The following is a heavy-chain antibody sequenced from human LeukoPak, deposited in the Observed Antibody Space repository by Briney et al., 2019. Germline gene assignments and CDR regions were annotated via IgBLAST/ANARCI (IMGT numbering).Heavy chain of an antibody. CDR2: IIPIFGTS. J-gene: IGHJ3*02. V-gene: IGHV1-69*05. Sequence: SVKVSCKASGGTFSSYAISWVRQAPGQGLEWMGGIIPIFGTSNYAQKFQGRVTITTDESTSTAYMELSRLRSEDTAVYYCAADPDGYKPYGAFDIWGQGTMVTVSS. D-gene: IGHD5-24*01. CDR3: AADPDGYKPYGAFDI. CDR1: GGTFSSYA.